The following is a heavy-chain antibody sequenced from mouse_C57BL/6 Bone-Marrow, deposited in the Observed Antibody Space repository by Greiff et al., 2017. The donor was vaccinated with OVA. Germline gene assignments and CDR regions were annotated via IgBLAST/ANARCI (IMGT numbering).Heavy chain of an antibody. D-gene: IGHD3-3*01. J-gene: IGHJ2*01. Sequence: EVQLQQSGAELVRPGASVKLSCTASGFNIKDDYMHWVKQRPEQGLEWIGWIDPENGDTEYASKFQGKATITADTSSNTAYLQLSSLTSEDTAVYYCTTLGQVDYWGQGTTLTVSS. CDR3: TTLGQVDY. CDR2: IDPENGDT. V-gene: IGHV14-4*01. CDR1: GFNIKDDY.